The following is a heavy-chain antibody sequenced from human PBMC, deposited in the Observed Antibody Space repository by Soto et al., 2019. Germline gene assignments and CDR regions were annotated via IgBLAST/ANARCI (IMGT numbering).Heavy chain of an antibody. CDR1: GFTFSSYW. Sequence: TGGSLRLSCTASGFTFSSYWMSWVRQAPGKGLGWVDNIKEDGSGKYYVDSVKGRFSISRDNARNSLYLQMNSLRVEDAAVYYCVRVGRLGGYWGQGALVTVSS. CDR2: IKEDGSGK. D-gene: IGHD3-16*01. J-gene: IGHJ4*02. CDR3: VRVGRLGGY. V-gene: IGHV3-7*03.